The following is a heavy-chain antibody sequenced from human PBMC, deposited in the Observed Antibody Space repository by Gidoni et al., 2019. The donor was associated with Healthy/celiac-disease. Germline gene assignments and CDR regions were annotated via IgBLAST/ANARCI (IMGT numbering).Heavy chain of an antibody. J-gene: IGHJ6*03. CDR1: GYTFPSYG. D-gene: IGHD1-26*01. CDR2: IRAYNGNT. Sequence: QVQLVQSGADVKKPGASVKVSCKASGYTFPSYGISWVRQAPGQGLEWMGWIRAYNGNTNYAQKLQGRVTMTTDTSTSTANMELRSMRSDDTAVYYCARVRSWELRYYYYMDVWGKGTTVTVSS. V-gene: IGHV1-18*01. CDR3: ARVRSWELRYYYYMDV.